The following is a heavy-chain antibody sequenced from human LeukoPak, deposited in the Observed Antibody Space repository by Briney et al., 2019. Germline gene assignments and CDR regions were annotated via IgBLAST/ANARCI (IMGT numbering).Heavy chain of an antibody. D-gene: IGHD3-9*01. CDR2: IIPIFGTA. CDR3: ARGRGTFGWVVLPPFYYYYYMDV. CDR1: GGTFSNYT. J-gene: IGHJ6*03. Sequence: GASVKVSCKTSGGTFSNYTISWVRQATGQGHEWMGGIIPIFGTANYAQKFQGKVTITADKSTSTAYMELSSLRSEDTAVYYCARGRGTFGWVVLPPFYYYYYMDVWGKGTTVTVSS. V-gene: IGHV1-69*06.